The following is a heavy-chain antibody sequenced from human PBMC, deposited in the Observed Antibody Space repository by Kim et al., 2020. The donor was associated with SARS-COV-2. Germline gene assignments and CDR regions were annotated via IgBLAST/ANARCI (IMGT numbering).Heavy chain of an antibody. CDR3: ARDTGGAFYGSGSTFDY. V-gene: IGHV3-9*01. Sequence: VKGRFTISRDNAKNSLYLQMNSLRAEDTALYYCARDTGGAFYGSGSTFDYWGQGTLVTVSS. J-gene: IGHJ4*02. D-gene: IGHD3-10*01.